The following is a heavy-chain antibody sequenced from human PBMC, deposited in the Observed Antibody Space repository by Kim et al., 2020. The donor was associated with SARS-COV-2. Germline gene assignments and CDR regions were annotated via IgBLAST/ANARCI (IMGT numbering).Heavy chain of an antibody. Sequence: GGSLRLSCAASGFTFSSYAMSWVRQAPGKGLEWVSAISGSGGSTYYADSVKGRFTISRDNSKNTLYLQMNSLRAEDTAVYYCAKDLRRWYLKRLAGFDYWGQGTLVTVSS. CDR2: ISGSGGST. CDR1: GFTFSSYA. J-gene: IGHJ4*02. D-gene: IGHD6-13*01. V-gene: IGHV3-23*01. CDR3: AKDLRRWYLKRLAGFDY.